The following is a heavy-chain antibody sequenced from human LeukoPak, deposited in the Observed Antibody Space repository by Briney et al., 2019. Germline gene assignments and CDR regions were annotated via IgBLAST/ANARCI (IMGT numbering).Heavy chain of an antibody. CDR3: ARSGMWFSTND. V-gene: IGHV1-46*01. CDR2: INPSISSR. J-gene: IGHJ4*02. Sequence: ASVKVSCKASGYTVTNYYMHWVRQAPGQGLEWMGMINPSISSRTYAQKFQGRVTVTSDTSTSTVYMEVSSLRSEDTAIYYCARSGMWFSTNDWGQGTMVTVCS. D-gene: IGHD2-21*01. CDR1: GYTVTNYY.